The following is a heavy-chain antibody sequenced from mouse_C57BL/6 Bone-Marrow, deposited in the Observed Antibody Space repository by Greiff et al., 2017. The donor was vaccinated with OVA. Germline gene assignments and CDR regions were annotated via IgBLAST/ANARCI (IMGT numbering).Heavy chain of an antibody. CDR1: GFNIKDYY. J-gene: IGHJ3*01. CDR2: IDPEDGDT. D-gene: IGHD3-2*02. CDR3: TADSSGYVTY. V-gene: IGHV14-1*01. Sequence: EVKLVESGAELVRPGASVKLSCTASGFNIKDYYMHWVKQRPEQGLEWIGRIDPEDGDTEYAPKFQGKATMTPDTSSNTAYLQLSSLTSEDTAVYYCTADSSGYVTYWGQGTLVTVSA.